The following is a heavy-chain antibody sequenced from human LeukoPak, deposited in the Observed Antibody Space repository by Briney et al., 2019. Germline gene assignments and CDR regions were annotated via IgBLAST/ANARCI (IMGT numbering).Heavy chain of an antibody. CDR1: GGSIGRYY. CDR2: IHSSGSA. J-gene: IGHJ5*02. CDR3: AKDRGTRWDSDWFDP. Sequence: PSETLSLTCTVPGGSIGRYYWSWIRQSAGKGLEWIGRIHSSGSANYNPSLKSRVTMSVDTSQIQFSLQLTSVTAADTAVYYCAKDRGTRWDSDWFDPWGQGILVTVSS. D-gene: IGHD1-26*01. V-gene: IGHV4-4*07.